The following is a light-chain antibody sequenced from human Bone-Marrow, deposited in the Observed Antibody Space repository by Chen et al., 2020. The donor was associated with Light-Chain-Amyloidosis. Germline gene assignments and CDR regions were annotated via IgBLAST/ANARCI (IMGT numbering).Light chain of an antibody. CDR1: RSVRSSY. J-gene: IGKJ1*01. V-gene: IGKV3-20*01. Sequence: EIVLTQSPATLSLSPGERATLSCRASRSVRSSYLAWYQQRPGQAPRRLIYDTVSRASGTPDRFSGSGSGTDFTLTIRRLEPEDSAVYYCQQCGTSPITFGQGTKVEVK. CDR2: DTV. CDR3: QQCGTSPIT.